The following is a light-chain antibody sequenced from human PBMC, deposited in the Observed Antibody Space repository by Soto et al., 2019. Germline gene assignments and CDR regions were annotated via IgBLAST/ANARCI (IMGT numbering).Light chain of an antibody. CDR2: EVS. J-gene: IGLJ2*01. V-gene: IGLV2-14*01. CDR1: SSDVGGYNY. CDR3: SSYRSSSTLGV. Sequence: QSALTQPASVSGSPGQSITISCTGTSSDVGGYNYVPWYQQHPGKAPKLMIYEVSNRPSGVSNRFSGSKSGNTASLTISGLQAEDEADYYCSSYRSSSTLGVFGGGTKLTVL.